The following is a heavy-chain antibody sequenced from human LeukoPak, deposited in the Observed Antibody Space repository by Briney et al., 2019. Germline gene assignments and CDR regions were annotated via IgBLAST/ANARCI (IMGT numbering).Heavy chain of an antibody. J-gene: IGHJ5*02. CDR2: IDEDGKTI. CDR3: VSDLCGGDDQ. CDR1: GFSFNSDW. D-gene: IGHD3-3*01. V-gene: IGHV3-74*01. Sequence: GGSLRLSCAASGFSFNSDWRRWVRQTPGEGLVWVSRIDEDGKTIDYADSVKGRYTISRDNAKDTLYLQMSSLRDEDTAVYYCVSDLCGGDDQWGRGTLVTVSS.